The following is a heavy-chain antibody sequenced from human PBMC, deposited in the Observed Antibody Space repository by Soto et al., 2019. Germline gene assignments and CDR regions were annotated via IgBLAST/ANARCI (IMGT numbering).Heavy chain of an antibody. CDR2: ISYDGSNK. V-gene: IGHV3-30-3*01. CDR1: GFTFSSYA. Sequence: QVQLVESGGGVVQPGRSLRLSCAASGFTFSSYAMHWVRQAPGKGLEWVAVISYDGSNKYYADSVKGRFTISRDNSKNXXYLQMNSLRAEDTAVYYCARGRNYYGSGSYPWFDPWGQGTLVTVSS. J-gene: IGHJ5*02. CDR3: ARGRNYYGSGSYPWFDP. D-gene: IGHD3-10*01.